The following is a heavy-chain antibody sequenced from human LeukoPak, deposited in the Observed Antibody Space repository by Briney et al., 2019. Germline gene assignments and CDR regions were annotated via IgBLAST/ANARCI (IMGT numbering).Heavy chain of an antibody. J-gene: IGHJ4*02. V-gene: IGHV1-69*01. Sequence: GSSVKVSCKASGGTFSSYAISWVRQAPGQGLEWMGEIIPIFGTANYAQKFQGRVTITADESTSTAYMELSSLRSEDTAVYYCARIMMEGGSGWHGGNYDYWGQGTLVTVSS. CDR1: GGTFSSYA. CDR2: IIPIFGTA. D-gene: IGHD6-19*01. CDR3: ARIMMEGGSGWHGGNYDY.